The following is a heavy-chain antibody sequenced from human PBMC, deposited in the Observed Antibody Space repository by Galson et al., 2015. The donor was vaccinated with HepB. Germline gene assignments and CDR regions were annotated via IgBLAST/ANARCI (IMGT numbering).Heavy chain of an antibody. V-gene: IGHV1-18*01. J-gene: IGHJ4*02. CDR1: SDTLATYA. D-gene: IGHD3-16*01. CDR2: ISGYNGYT. Sequence: SVKVSCKASSDTLATYALNWVRQAPGQGLEWMGWISGYNGYTTYPQTFQGRVTMTTDTSTTTGYLELRSLTSDDTAMYYCARGGMGSIGGPTFDLWGQGTLVTVSS. CDR3: ARGGMGSIGGPTFDL.